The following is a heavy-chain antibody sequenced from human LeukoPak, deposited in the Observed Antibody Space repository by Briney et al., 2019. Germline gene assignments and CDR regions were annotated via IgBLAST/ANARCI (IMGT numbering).Heavy chain of an antibody. V-gene: IGHV4-39*01. CDR2: MYYSGST. J-gene: IGHJ5*02. CDR1: GGSISSTTYC. Sequence: SETLSLTCTVSGGSISSTTYCWSWVRQPPGKGLEWIGCMYYSGSTYYSSSLKGRVTISLDTPKNQFSLRLNSVTASDTAVYYCARHYGPWGQGTLVTVSS. D-gene: IGHD3-10*01. CDR3: ARHYGP.